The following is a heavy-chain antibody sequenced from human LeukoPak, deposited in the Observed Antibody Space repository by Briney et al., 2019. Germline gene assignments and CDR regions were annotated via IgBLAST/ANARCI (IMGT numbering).Heavy chain of an antibody. CDR3: AKVATEGYYFDY. Sequence: PGGSLRLSCAASGFTFSTYEMNWVRQAPGKGLEWVSYISSSGSTIYYADSVKGRFTISRDNAKNSLYLQMNSLRAEDTAVYYCAKVATEGYYFDYWGQGTLVTVSS. J-gene: IGHJ4*02. CDR1: GFTFSTYE. D-gene: IGHD5-12*01. V-gene: IGHV3-48*03. CDR2: ISSSGSTI.